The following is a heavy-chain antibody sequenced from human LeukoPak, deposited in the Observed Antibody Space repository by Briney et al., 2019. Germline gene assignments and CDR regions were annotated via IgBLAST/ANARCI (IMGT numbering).Heavy chain of an antibody. V-gene: IGHV4-34*01. CDR3: ARGLGGY. J-gene: IGHJ4*02. CDR1: GGSFSGYY. Sequence: SETLSLTCAVYGGSFSGYYWTWIRQPPGKGLEWIGEINHSGSTNYNPSLKSRVTISVDTSKNQFSRKLSSVTAADTAVYYCARGLGGYWGQGTLVTVSS. CDR2: INHSGST.